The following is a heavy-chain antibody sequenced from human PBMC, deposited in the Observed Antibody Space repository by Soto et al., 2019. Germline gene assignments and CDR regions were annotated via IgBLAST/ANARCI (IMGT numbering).Heavy chain of an antibody. CDR3: ITGMTTVTAGFDY. Sequence: PGGSLRLSCAASGFTFSNAWMSWVRQAPGKGLEWVGRIKRNTDGGTTDYAAPVQGRFTISRDDSKNTLYLQMDSLKIEDTAVYYCITGMTTVTAGFDYWGQGTLVTVSS. CDR1: GFTFSNAW. D-gene: IGHD4-17*01. CDR2: IKRNTDGGTT. J-gene: IGHJ4*02. V-gene: IGHV3-15*01.